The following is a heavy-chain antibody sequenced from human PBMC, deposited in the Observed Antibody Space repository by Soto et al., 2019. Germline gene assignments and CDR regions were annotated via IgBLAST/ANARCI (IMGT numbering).Heavy chain of an antibody. CDR2: ITHRGST. J-gene: IGHJ6*02. V-gene: IGHV4-34*02. D-gene: IGHD1-26*01. CDR3: ARGGAHAKSGSGIYQFGYGLDF. CDR1: GESFGGYH. Sequence: QVQLQQWGAGLLKPSETLSLTCDVSGESFGGYHWSWIRQSPGKGLERIGDITHRGSTNYNPSLKSRVTLSVDTSKRQFSLKLSSVTAADTAVYYCARGGAHAKSGSGIYQFGYGLDFWGQGTTVTVSS.